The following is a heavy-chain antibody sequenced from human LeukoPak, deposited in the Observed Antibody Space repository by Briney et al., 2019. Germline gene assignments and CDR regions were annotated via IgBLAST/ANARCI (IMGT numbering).Heavy chain of an antibody. V-gene: IGHV3-53*01. Sequence: GGSLRLSCAASGFTVSSNYMSWVRQAPGKGLEWVSVIYSGGSTYYADSVKGRFTISRDNSKNTLYLQMNSLRAEDTAVYYCAKDLDLGADAFDIWGQGTMVTVSS. J-gene: IGHJ3*02. CDR2: IYSGGST. CDR1: GFTVSSNY. CDR3: AKDLDLGADAFDI.